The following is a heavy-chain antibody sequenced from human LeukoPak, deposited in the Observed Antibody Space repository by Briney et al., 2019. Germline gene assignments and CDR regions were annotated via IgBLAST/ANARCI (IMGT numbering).Heavy chain of an antibody. CDR2: IYPGDSDT. D-gene: IGHD3-22*01. J-gene: IGHJ5*02. CDR3: ARRNTRGPYYYDSSGYPINWLDP. CDR1: GYSFTSYW. V-gene: IGHV5-51*01. Sequence: GESLKISCKGSGYSFTSYWIGWVRQMPGKGLEWMGIIYPGDSDTRYSPSFQGQVTISADKSISTAYLQWSSLKASDTAMYYCARRNTRGPYYYDSSGYPINWLDPWGQGTLVTVSS.